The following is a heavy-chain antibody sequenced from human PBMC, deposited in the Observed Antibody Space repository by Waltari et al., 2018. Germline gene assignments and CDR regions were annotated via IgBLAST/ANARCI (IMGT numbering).Heavy chain of an antibody. J-gene: IGHJ6*02. CDR2: IITILGIA. CDR1: GGTFSSYT. CDR3: ARGGIAARVYYYYGMDV. Sequence: QVQLVQSGAEVKKPGSSVKVSCKASGGTFSSYTISWVRQAPGQGLEWMGRIITILGIANYAQKCQGRVTITADKSTSTAYMELSSLRSEDTAVYYCARGGIAARVYYYYGMDVWGQGTTVTVSS. V-gene: IGHV1-69*02. D-gene: IGHD6-6*01.